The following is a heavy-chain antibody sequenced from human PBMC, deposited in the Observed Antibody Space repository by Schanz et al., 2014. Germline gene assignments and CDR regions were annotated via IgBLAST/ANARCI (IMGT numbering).Heavy chain of an antibody. CDR3: ARDRRNADLDY. D-gene: IGHD1-1*01. CDR2: FDAHDGRA. Sequence: EVQLVESGGGLVQPGGSLRLSCEASGFSFGNYGMSWVRQAPGKGLEWVSGFDAHDGRAYYADSAKGRFTISRDNSKSTLYVEMNSLRAEDTAVYYCARDRRNADLDYWGQGTLVTVSS. CDR1: GFSFGNYG. V-gene: IGHV3-23*04. J-gene: IGHJ4*02.